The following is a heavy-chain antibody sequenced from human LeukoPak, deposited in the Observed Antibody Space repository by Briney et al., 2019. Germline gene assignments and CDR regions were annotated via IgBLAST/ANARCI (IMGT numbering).Heavy chain of an antibody. J-gene: IGHJ4*02. CDR2: INHNSGGT. CDR1: GYTFTGYY. V-gene: IGHV1-2*06. CDR3: AREPTSRDGYNFSFDY. D-gene: IGHD5-24*01. Sequence: ASVKVSCKASGYTFTGYYMHWVRQAPGQGLEWMGRINHNSGGTNYSQKFQGRVTMTRDTSISTAYMELSRLRSDDTAVYYCAREPTSRDGYNFSFDYWGQGTLVSVSS.